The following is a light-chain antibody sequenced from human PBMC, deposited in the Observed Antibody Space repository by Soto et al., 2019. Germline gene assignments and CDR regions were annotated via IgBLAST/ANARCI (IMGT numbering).Light chain of an antibody. V-gene: IGKV3-11*01. CDR3: QQRSNCPLT. Sequence: EIVLTQSPATLSLSPGERPTLSCRASQSVSSYLAWYQQKPGQAPRLLIYDASNRATGIPARFSGSGSGTDFTLTISSLEPEDFAVYYCQQRSNCPLTFGGGTKVEIK. CDR1: QSVSSY. CDR2: DAS. J-gene: IGKJ4*01.